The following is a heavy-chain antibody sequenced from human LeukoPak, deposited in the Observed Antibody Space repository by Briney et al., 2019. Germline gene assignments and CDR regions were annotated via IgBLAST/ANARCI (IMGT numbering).Heavy chain of an antibody. D-gene: IGHD2-15*01. CDR1: GGSISSSNW. CDR3: ANCPHY. J-gene: IGHJ4*02. V-gene: IGHV4-4*02. CDR2: IYHSGRT. Sequence: SGTLSLTCAVSGGSISSSNWWSWVRQPPGKGLGWSGEIYHSGRTTSNPSLKSRVTISVDKSKNQSSLKLSSVPAAEPAVYSGANCPHYWGQGTLVTVSS.